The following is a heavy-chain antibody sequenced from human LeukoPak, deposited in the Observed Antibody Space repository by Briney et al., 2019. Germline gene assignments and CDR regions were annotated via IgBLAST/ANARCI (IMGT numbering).Heavy chain of an antibody. CDR1: GGTFSSYA. CDR3: ARGWVVRGVIITGMDV. D-gene: IGHD3-10*01. J-gene: IGHJ6*02. CDR2: IIPILGIA. Sequence: SVKVSCNASGGTFSSYAISWVRQAPGQGLEWMGRIIPILGIANYAQKFQGRVTITADKSTSTAYMELSSLRSEDTAVYYCARGWVVRGVIITGMDVWGQGTTVTVSS. V-gene: IGHV1-69*04.